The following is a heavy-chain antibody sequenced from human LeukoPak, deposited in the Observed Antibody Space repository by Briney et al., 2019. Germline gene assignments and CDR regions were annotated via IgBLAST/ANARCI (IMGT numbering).Heavy chain of an antibody. CDR2: IRSKAYGGTT. V-gene: IGHV3-49*04. J-gene: IGHJ4*02. CDR3: TKKGKWFGELLFDY. Sequence: PGRSLRLSCTASGFTFGDYAMSWVRQAPGKGLEWVGFIRSKAYGGTTEYAASVKGRFTISRDDSKSIAYLQMNSLKTEDTAVYYCTKKGKWFGELLFDYWGQGTLVTVSS. D-gene: IGHD3-10*01. CDR1: GFTFGDYA.